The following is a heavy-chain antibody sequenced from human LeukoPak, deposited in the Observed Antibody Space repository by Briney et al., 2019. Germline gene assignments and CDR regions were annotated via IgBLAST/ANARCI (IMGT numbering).Heavy chain of an antibody. V-gene: IGHV3-11*04. CDR1: GFTFSDYY. CDR3: ARRFLNHYDSTDAFDI. Sequence: GGSLRLSCAASGFTFSDYYMSWIRQAPGKGLEWVSYISSSGSTIYYADSVKGRFTISRDNAKNSLYLQMNSLRAEDTAVYYCARRFLNHYDSTDAFDIWGQGTMVTVSS. J-gene: IGHJ3*02. CDR2: ISSSGSTI. D-gene: IGHD3-22*01.